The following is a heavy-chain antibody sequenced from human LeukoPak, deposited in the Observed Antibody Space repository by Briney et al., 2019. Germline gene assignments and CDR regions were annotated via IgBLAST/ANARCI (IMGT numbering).Heavy chain of an antibody. V-gene: IGHV3-48*01. Sequence: PGGSPRLSCAASGFTLSSYCMNWVRQAPGKGLEWVSYISSSSNTIYYADSVKGRFTISRDNAKNSLYLQMNSLRAEDTAVYCCARDKASSGWYYFDSWGQGTLVTVSS. J-gene: IGHJ4*02. CDR3: ARDKASSGWYYFDS. D-gene: IGHD6-19*01. CDR1: GFTLSSYC. CDR2: ISSSSNTI.